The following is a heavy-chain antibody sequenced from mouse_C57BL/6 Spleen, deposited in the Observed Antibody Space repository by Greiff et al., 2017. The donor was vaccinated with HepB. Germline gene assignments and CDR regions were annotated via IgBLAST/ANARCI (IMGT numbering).Heavy chain of an antibody. CDR1: GYTFTDYE. J-gene: IGHJ2*01. CDR2: IDPETGGT. Sequence: QVQLKQSGAELVRPGASVTLSCKASGYTFTDYEMHWVKQTPVHGLEWIGAIDPETGGTAYNQKFKGKAILTADKSSSTAYMELRSLTSEDSAVYYCTSPFTTPSFDYWGQGTTLTVSS. V-gene: IGHV1-15*01. CDR3: TSPFTTPSFDY. D-gene: IGHD1-1*01.